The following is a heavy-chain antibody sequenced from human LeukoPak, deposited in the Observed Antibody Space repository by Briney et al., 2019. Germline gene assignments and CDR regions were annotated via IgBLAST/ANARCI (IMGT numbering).Heavy chain of an antibody. CDR2: IDPKTGGT. Sequence: ASVTVSCKASGYTFTGYYMHWVRQAPGQGLEWMGWIDPKTGGTNYAQKFLGRVTMTRDTSISTAYMELSRLRSDHTAVFYCAKYPNSGYVEQPSAWGQGTLVTVSS. CDR1: GYTFTGYY. J-gene: IGHJ5*02. V-gene: IGHV1-2*02. CDR3: AKYPNSGYVEQPSA. D-gene: IGHD5-12*01.